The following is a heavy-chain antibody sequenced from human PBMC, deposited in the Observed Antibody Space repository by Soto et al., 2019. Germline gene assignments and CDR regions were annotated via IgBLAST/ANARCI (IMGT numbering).Heavy chain of an antibody. Sequence: EVQLVESGGGLVQPGGSLRLSCAASGFTFSSYWMHWVHQAPGKGLVWVSRINSDGSSTSYADSVKGRFPISRDNAKNSLYLQMIILRAEDTAVYYCARGLYLGSDYWGQGTLVTVSS. D-gene: IGHD3-16*01. CDR2: INSDGSST. CDR3: ARGLYLGSDY. CDR1: GFTFSSYW. J-gene: IGHJ4*02. V-gene: IGHV3-74*01.